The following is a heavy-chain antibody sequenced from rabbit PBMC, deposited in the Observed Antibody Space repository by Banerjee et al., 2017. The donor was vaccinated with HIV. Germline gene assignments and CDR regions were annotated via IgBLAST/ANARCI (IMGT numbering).Heavy chain of an antibody. D-gene: IGHD5-1*01. V-gene: IGHV1S45*01. CDR2: IDTGDGST. CDR3: TRDMFGESVGDL. J-gene: IGHJ4*01. Sequence: QEQLVESGGGLVQPEGSLTLTCKASGFSFSSGYFMCWVRQAPGKGPEWIACIDTGDGSTAYASWAKGRFTISKPSSTTVTLQMTSLTAADTATYFCTRDMFGESVGDLWGPGTLVTVS. CDR1: GFSFSSGYF.